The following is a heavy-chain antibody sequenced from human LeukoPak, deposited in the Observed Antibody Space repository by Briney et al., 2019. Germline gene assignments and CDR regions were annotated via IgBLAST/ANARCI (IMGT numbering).Heavy chain of an antibody. CDR1: GYTFTGYY. V-gene: IGHV1-2*02. Sequence: GASVKVSCKASGYTFTGYYMHWVRQAPGQGLEWMGWINPNSGGTNYAQKFQGRVTMTRDTSISTAYMELSRLRSDDTAVYFCARSYDCGGDCFEAFDIWGQGTMVTVSS. D-gene: IGHD2-21*02. CDR3: ARSYDCGGDCFEAFDI. J-gene: IGHJ3*02. CDR2: INPNSGGT.